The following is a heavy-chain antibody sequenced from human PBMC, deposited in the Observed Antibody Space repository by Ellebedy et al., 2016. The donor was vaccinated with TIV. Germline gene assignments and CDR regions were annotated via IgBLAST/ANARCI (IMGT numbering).Heavy chain of an antibody. Sequence: GESLKISCAASGFSFSSYAMCWVRQAPGKGLEWNSTISDSGSGTFFADSVKGRFTISRDNSMTTLYLEMNSLRAEDTAVYYCARDLDKSSGWYGGAAYWGQGTLVTVSS. CDR2: ISDSGSGT. J-gene: IGHJ4*02. CDR3: ARDLDKSSGWYGGAAY. CDR1: GFSFSSYA. D-gene: IGHD6-19*01. V-gene: IGHV3-23*01.